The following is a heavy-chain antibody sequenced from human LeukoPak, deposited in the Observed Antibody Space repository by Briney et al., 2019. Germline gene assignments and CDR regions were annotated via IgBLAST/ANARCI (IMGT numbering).Heavy chain of an antibody. CDR3: ARHKGSQHYYGSGSYYLGWFDP. J-gene: IGHJ5*02. D-gene: IGHD3-10*01. V-gene: IGHV4-39*01. CDR2: IYYSGST. Sequence: PSETLSLTCTVSGGSISSSSYYWGWIRQPPGKGLEWIGSIYYSGSTYYNPSLKSRVTISVDTSKNQFSLKLSSVTAADTAVYYCARHKGSQHYYGSGSYYLGWFDPWGQGTLVTVSS. CDR1: GGSISSSSYY.